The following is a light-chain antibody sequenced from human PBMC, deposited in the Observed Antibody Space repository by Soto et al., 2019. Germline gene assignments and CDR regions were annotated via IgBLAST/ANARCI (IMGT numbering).Light chain of an antibody. CDR2: DAS. CDR3: QQYNSYPWT. CDR1: QSISSW. V-gene: IGKV1-5*01. J-gene: IGKJ1*01. Sequence: DIQMTQSPSTLSASVGDRVTITCRASQSISSWLAWYQQKPGKAPKLLIYDASSLESGVPSRFSGSGSGTEFTLTISSLQPEDVATYYCQQYNSYPWTFGQGTKVEIK.